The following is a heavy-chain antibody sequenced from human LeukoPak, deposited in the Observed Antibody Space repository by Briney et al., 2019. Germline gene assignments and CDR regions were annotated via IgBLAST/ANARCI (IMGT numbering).Heavy chain of an antibody. J-gene: IGHJ4*02. CDR1: GFTFSSYS. V-gene: IGHV3-21*01. Sequence: GGSLRLSCAASGFTFSSYSMNWVRQAPEKGLEWVSSISSSSSYIYYADSVKGRFTISRDNAKNSLYLQMNSLRAEDTAVYYCATTMVRGVISYWGQGTLVTVSS. D-gene: IGHD3-10*01. CDR2: ISSSSSYI. CDR3: ATTMVRGVISY.